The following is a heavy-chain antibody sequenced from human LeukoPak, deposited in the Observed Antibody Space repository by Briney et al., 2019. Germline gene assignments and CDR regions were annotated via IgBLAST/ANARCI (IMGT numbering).Heavy chain of an antibody. D-gene: IGHD3-22*01. V-gene: IGHV3-74*01. Sequence: PGGSLRLSCAASGFTFSSYWMHWVRQAPGKGLVWVSRINSDGSSTSYADSVKGRFTISRDNAKNTLYLQMNSLRAEDTAVYYYAREVVVITTLPYGMDVWGQGTTVTVSS. CDR2: INSDGSST. CDR1: GFTFSSYW. J-gene: IGHJ6*02. CDR3: AREVVVITTLPYGMDV.